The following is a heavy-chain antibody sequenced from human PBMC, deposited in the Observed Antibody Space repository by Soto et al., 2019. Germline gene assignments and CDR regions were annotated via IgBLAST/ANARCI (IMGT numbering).Heavy chain of an antibody. J-gene: IGHJ5*01. CDR2: VSSNGEST. V-gene: IGHV3-64D*06. D-gene: IGHD3-16*01. CDR3: TKNVPWGA. Sequence: PGGSLRLSCSASRFTFSRYALHWVRQAPGKGLEYVSGVSSNGESTYHADSVKGRFTISRDKAKNTLYLQMSSLRAEDTAAYYWTKNVPWGAWGQGTLVTVSS. CDR1: RFTFSRYA.